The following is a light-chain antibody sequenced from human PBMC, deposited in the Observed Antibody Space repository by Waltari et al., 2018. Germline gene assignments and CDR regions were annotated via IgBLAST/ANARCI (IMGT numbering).Light chain of an antibody. CDR3: QSADSSGVNVV. CDR2: DDN. Sequence: SYELTQPPSVSVSPGQTARITCSGDELPNQSAYWYQQKSGQAPLLAIYDDNKRPSGIPERFSGSTSGTTVTLTINGVQAGDAADYCCQSADSSGVNVVFGGGTKLTVL. V-gene: IGLV3-25*03. J-gene: IGLJ2*01. CDR1: ELPNQS.